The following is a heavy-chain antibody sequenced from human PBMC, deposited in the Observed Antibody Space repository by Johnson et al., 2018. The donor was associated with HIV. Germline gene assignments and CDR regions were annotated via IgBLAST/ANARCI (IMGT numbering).Heavy chain of an antibody. Sequence: MLLVESGGGLVQPGGSLRLSCAASGFTVSSNYMSWVRQAPGKGLEWVSVLYSDGGTYYADSMKGRFTISRDNSKNTLYLQMSSLRPEDTAVYYCAKIGQWRERLDAFDVWGQGTMVTVSP. CDR3: AKIGQWRERLDAFDV. CDR2: LYSDGGT. CDR1: GFTVSSNY. V-gene: IGHV3-66*02. D-gene: IGHD6-19*01. J-gene: IGHJ3*01.